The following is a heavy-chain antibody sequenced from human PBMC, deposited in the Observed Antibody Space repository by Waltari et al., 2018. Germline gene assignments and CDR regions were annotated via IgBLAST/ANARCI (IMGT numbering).Heavy chain of an antibody. D-gene: IGHD3-3*01. J-gene: IGHJ6*02. CDR2: INHSGST. CDR3: ARGPVLEWLPSHYYGMDV. CDR1: GGSFSGYY. V-gene: IGHV4-34*01. Sequence: QVQLQQWGAGLLKPSETLSLTCAVYGGSFSGYYWSWIRRPPGKGLEWIGEINHSGSTNYNPSLKSRVTISVDTSKNQFSLKLSSVTAADTAVYYCARGPVLEWLPSHYYGMDVWGQGTTVTVSS.